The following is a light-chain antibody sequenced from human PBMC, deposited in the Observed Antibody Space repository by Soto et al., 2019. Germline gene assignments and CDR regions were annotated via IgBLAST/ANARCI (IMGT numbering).Light chain of an antibody. CDR2: DAS. CDR3: QQYNSYSRT. Sequence: DIQMTQSPSTLSASVGARVTLTCRASQSISSWLAWYQQKPGKAPKLLIYDASSLESGVPSRFSGSGSGTEFTLTISSLKPDDFATYYCQQYNSYSRTFGQGTKVDI. J-gene: IGKJ1*01. CDR1: QSISSW. V-gene: IGKV1-5*01.